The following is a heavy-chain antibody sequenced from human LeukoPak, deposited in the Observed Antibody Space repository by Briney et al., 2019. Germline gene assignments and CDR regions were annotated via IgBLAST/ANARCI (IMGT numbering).Heavy chain of an antibody. CDR2: IHYSGST. CDR3: ARCEWGCWYFDL. D-gene: IGHD1-26*01. J-gene: IGHJ2*01. Sequence: SSETLSLTCTVSGGSISSYYWIWIRQPPGKGLEWLGYIHYSGSTNYNPSLKSRLTISGDTSKNQCCLKLSSVTAADTAVYYCARCEWGCWYFDLWGRGTPVTVSP. CDR1: GGSISSYY. V-gene: IGHV4-59*01.